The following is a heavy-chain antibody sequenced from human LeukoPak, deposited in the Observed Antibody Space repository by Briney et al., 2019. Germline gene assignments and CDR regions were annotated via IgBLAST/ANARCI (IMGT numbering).Heavy chain of an antibody. D-gene: IGHD3-10*01. V-gene: IGHV5-51*01. CDR3: ATLVGYGSFFDY. Sequence: GESLKISCKGSGYSLTSYWIGWVRHVPGKCLEYIWIIYPGDSDTRYSPSFQGQVTISADKSISTAYLQWSSLKASDTAMYYCATLVGYGSFFDYWGQGTLVTVSS. CDR1: GYSLTSYW. J-gene: IGHJ4*02. CDR2: IYPGDSDT.